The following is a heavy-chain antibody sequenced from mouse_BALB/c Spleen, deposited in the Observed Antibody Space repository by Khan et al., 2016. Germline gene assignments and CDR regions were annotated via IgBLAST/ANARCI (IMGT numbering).Heavy chain of an antibody. CDR2: IYPGDGDT. D-gene: IGHD4-1*01. Sequence: QVQLKESGAELVRPGSSVKISCKASGYAFSSYWMNWVKQRPGQGLEWIGQIYPGDGDTNYNGKFKGKATLTADKSSSTAYMQLSSLTSEDSVVYFCAKRTGTREAMDYWGQGTSVTVSS. CDR3: AKRTGTREAMDY. J-gene: IGHJ4*01. V-gene: IGHV1-80*01. CDR1: GYAFSSYW.